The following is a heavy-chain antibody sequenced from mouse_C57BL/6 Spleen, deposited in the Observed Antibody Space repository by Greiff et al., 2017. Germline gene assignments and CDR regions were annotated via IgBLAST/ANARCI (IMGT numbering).Heavy chain of an antibody. J-gene: IGHJ3*01. V-gene: IGHV5-17*01. CDR1: GFTFSDYG. D-gene: IGHD2-4*01. CDR3: AREDDYDVFAY. Sequence: VQLKESGGGLVKPGGSLKLSCAASGFTFSDYGMHWVRQAPEKGLEWVAYISSGSSTIYYADTVKGRFTISRDNAKNTLFLQMTRLRSEDTAMYYCAREDDYDVFAYWGQGTLVTVSA. CDR2: ISSGSSTI.